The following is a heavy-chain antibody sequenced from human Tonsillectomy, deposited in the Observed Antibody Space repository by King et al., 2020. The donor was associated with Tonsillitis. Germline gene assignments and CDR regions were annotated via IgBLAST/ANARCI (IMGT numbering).Heavy chain of an antibody. CDR1: GFSLSTIEMC. CDR2: IDWDDDK. Sequence: VTLKESGPALVKPTQTLTLTCTFSGFSLSTIEMCVSWIRQPPGKALEWLALIDWDDDKYYSTSLKTRLTISKDTSKNQLVLTMTNMDPVDTATYYCARIRTSSARQDDFDYWGQGTLVTVSS. J-gene: IGHJ4*02. D-gene: IGHD6-19*01. V-gene: IGHV2-70*01. CDR3: ARIRTSSARQDDFDY.